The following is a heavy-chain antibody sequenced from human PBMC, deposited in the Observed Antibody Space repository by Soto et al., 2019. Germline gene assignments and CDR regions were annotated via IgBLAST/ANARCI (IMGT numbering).Heavy chain of an antibody. V-gene: IGHV3-74*01. CDR1: GFTFSSYW. J-gene: IGHJ4*02. CDR3: ARGTVRDHDFGDH. Sequence: EVQLVESGGRLVQPGGSLRRSCAASGFTFSSYWMHWVRQVPGKGLVWVSRISDDGISTSYADSVRGRFIISRDNAKNTLYLQLNSLRAEDTAVYYCARGTVRDHDFGDHWGQGTLVAVSS. CDR2: ISDDGIST. D-gene: IGHD4-17*01.